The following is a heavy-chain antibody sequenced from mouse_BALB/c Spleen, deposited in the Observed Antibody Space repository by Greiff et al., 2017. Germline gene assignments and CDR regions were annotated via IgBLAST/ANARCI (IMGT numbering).Heavy chain of an antibody. D-gene: IGHD2-2*01. CDR2: ISYSGST. Sequence: EVHLVESGPGLVKPSQSLSLTCTVTGYSITSDYAWNWIRQFPGNKLEWMGYISYSGSTSYNPSLKSRISITRDTSKNQFFLQLNSVTTEDTATYYCARGLRQYFDYWGQGTTLTVSS. CDR1: GYSITSDYA. V-gene: IGHV3-2*02. J-gene: IGHJ2*01. CDR3: ARGLRQYFDY.